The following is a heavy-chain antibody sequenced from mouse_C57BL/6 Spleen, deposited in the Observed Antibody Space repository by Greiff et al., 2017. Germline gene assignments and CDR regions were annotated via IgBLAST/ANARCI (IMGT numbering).Heavy chain of an antibody. V-gene: IGHV1-81*01. CDR3: AREGITTVGYFDV. J-gene: IGHJ1*03. CDR1: GYTFTSYG. D-gene: IGHD1-1*01. Sequence: VQLQQSGAELARPGASVKLSCKASGYTFTSYGISWVKQRTGQGLEWIGEIYPRSGNTYYNEKFKGKATLTADKSSSTAYMELRSLTSEDSAVYFCAREGITTVGYFDVWGTGTTVTVSS. CDR2: IYPRSGNT.